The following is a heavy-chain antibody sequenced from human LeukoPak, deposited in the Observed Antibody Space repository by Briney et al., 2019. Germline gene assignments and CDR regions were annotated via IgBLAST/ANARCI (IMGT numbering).Heavy chain of an antibody. Sequence: PGGSLRLSCAASGFTFSDYYMSWIRQAPGKGLEWVSYISSSGSTIYYADSVKGRFTISRDNAKNSLYLQMNSLRAEDTAVYYCASIRLYDSSGYPYWGQGTLVTVSS. D-gene: IGHD3-22*01. CDR3: ASIRLYDSSGYPY. CDR2: ISSSGSTI. V-gene: IGHV3-11*04. J-gene: IGHJ4*02. CDR1: GFTFSDYY.